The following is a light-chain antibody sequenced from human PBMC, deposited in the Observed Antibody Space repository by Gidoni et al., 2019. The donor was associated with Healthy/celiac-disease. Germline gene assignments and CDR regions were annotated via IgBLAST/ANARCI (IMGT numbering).Light chain of an antibody. CDR2: KDS. Sequence: SYELTQPPSVSVSPGQTARITCSGDALQKQYAYWYQQKPGQAPVLVIYKDSERPSGIPKRFSGSSSGTTVTLTISGVQAEDEADYYCQSADSSGTYVVFGGGTKLTVL. J-gene: IGLJ2*01. CDR1: ALQKQY. V-gene: IGLV3-25*03. CDR3: QSADSSGTYVV.